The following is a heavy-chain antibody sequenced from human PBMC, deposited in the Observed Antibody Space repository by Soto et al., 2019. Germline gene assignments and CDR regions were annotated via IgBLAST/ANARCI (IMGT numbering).Heavy chain of an antibody. CDR3: TPEQLWFGELFGGYAFDI. J-gene: IGHJ3*02. Sequence: GGSLRLSCAASGFTFSGSAMHWVRQASGKGLEWVGRIRSKANSYATAYAASVKGRLTISRDDSKNTAYLQMNSLKTEDTAVYYCTPEQLWFGELFGGYAFDIWGQGTMVTVSS. CDR2: IRSKANSYAT. D-gene: IGHD3-10*01. CDR1: GFTFSGSA. V-gene: IGHV3-73*01.